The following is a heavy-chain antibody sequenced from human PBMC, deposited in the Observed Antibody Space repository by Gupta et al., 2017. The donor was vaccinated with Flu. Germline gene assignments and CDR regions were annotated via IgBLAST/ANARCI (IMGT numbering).Heavy chain of an antibody. CDR1: SISSSNYY. Sequence: SISSSNYYWGWIRQPPGKGLEWIGNIHYSGRTYYNPSLKSRVTMSVDTSKNQFSLKLSSVTAADTAAFFCARRRTEFGTPIHYFDYWGQGTLVTVSS. CDR2: IHYSGRT. V-gene: IGHV4-39*01. J-gene: IGHJ4*02. CDR3: ARRRTEFGTPIHYFDY. D-gene: IGHD3-10*01.